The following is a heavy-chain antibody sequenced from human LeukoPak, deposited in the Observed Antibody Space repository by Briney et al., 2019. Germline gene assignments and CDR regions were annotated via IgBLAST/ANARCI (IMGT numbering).Heavy chain of an antibody. J-gene: IGHJ6*02. V-gene: IGHV4-31*03. Sequence: PSETLSLTCTVSGGSISSGGHYWSWIRRHPGKGLEWIGNIYYSGSTSYNPSLKSRLTISVDTSKNQFSLNLSSVTTADTAVYYCARAKGARYGMDVWGQGTTVTVSS. CDR1: GGSISSGGHY. D-gene: IGHD6-6*01. CDR3: ARAKGARYGMDV. CDR2: IYYSGST.